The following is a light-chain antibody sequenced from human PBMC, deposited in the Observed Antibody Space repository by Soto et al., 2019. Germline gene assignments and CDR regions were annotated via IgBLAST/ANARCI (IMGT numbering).Light chain of an antibody. CDR2: GAS. CDR3: QQYNSWLWT. Sequence: EIVMTQSPATLSVSPGERATLSCRASQSVSSNLAWYQQKPGQAPRLLIYGASTRATGIPARFSGSGSGTAFTLTISSLQSEDFAVYYCQQYNSWLWTFGPGTKVDI. J-gene: IGKJ3*01. CDR1: QSVSSN. V-gene: IGKV3-15*01.